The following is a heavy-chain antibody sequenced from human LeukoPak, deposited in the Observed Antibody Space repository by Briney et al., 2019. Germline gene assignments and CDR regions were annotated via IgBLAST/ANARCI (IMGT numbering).Heavy chain of an antibody. V-gene: IGHV3-23*01. Sequence: GGSLRLSCAASGFPFSSYAMSWVRQAPGKGLEWVSAISGSGGSTYYADSVKGRFTISRDNSKNTLYLQMNSLRAEDTAVYYCAKDPIAAAGPLYYYYYYMDVWGKGTTVTVSS. CDR2: ISGSGGST. CDR1: GFPFSSYA. J-gene: IGHJ6*03. CDR3: AKDPIAAAGPLYYYYYYMDV. D-gene: IGHD6-13*01.